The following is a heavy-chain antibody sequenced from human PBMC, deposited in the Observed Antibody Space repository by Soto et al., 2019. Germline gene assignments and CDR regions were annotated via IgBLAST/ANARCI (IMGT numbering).Heavy chain of an antibody. CDR1: GFSFSSYA. D-gene: IGHD4-4*01. CDR2: ISGSGGGT. V-gene: IGHV3-23*01. J-gene: IGHJ4*02. Sequence: PGGSLRLSCAASGFSFSSYAMSWVRQAPGKGLEWVSSISGSGGGTYYVDSVKGRFTISRDNSKNTLYLQMNSLRAEDTALYYCAKDVDYITPNYFEYWGQGILVTVSS. CDR3: AKDVDYITPNYFEY.